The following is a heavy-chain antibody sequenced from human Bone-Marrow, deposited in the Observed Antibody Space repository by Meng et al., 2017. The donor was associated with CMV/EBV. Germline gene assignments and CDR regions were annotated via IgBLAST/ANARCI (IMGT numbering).Heavy chain of an antibody. CDR3: ARGEYYDFGNWIDP. J-gene: IGHJ5*02. CDR2: INTNTGNP. D-gene: IGHD3-3*01. Sequence: ASVEVSCKASGYTFTSYAMNWVRQAPGQGLEWMGWINTNTGNPTYAQGFTGRFVFSLDTSVSTAYLQICSLKAEDTAVYYCARGEYYDFGNWIDPWGQGTLVTVSS. V-gene: IGHV7-4-1*01. CDR1: GYTFTSYA.